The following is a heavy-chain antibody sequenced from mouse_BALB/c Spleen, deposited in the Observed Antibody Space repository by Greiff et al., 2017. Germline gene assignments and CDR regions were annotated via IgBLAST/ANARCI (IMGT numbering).Heavy chain of an antibody. CDR1: GYSFTGYT. D-gene: IGHD2-14*01. V-gene: IGHV1-18*01. J-gene: IGHJ3*01. CDR3: ARGDYRYYVAWCAY. Sequence: VQLQQSGPELVKPGASMKISCKASGYSFTGYTMNWVKQSHGQNLEWIGLINPYNGGTSYNQKFKGKATLTVDKSSSTAYMELLSLTSEDSAVYDCARGDYRYYVAWCAYWGQGTLVTVSA. CDR2: INPYNGGT.